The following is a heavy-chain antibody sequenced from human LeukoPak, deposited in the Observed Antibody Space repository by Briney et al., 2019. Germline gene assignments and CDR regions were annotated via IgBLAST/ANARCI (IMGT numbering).Heavy chain of an antibody. CDR3: ARSPGDGDPLFLDY. CDR1: GYTFTSYG. V-gene: IGHV1-3*03. CDR2: INAGNGNT. D-gene: IGHD2-21*02. J-gene: IGHJ4*02. Sequence: ASVKVSCKAPGYTFTSYGISWVRQAPGQGLEWMGWINAGNGNTKYSQEFQGRVTITRDTSASTAYMELSSLRSEDMAVYYCARSPGDGDPLFLDYWGQGTLVTVSS.